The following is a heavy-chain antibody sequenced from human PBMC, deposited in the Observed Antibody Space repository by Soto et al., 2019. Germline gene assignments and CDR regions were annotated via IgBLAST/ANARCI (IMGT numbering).Heavy chain of an antibody. CDR3: ASTSLRDYGDYYYYYYMDV. Sequence: EVQLVESGGGLVQPGGSLRLSCAASGFTVSSNYMSWVRQAPGTGLEWVSVIYSGGSTYYADSVKGRFTISRDNSKNTLYLQMNSLSAEDTAVYYCASTSLRDYGDYYYYYYMDVWGKGTTVTVSS. D-gene: IGHD4-17*01. CDR2: IYSGGST. CDR1: GFTVSSNY. J-gene: IGHJ6*03. V-gene: IGHV3-66*01.